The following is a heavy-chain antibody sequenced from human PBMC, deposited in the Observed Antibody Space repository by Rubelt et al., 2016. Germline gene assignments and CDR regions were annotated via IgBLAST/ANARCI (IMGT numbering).Heavy chain of an antibody. D-gene: IGHD3-3*01. CDR3: AGGITIFGVASGYFDY. V-gene: IGHV4-59*01. Sequence: QVQLQESGPGLVKPSETLSLTCTVSGGSISSYYWSWIRQPPGQGLEWIGYIYYSGSTNYNPSLKSRVTISVDTSKNPFSLKLSSVTAADTAVYYCAGGITIFGVASGYFDYWGQGTLVTVSS. CDR2: IYYSGST. J-gene: IGHJ4*02. CDR1: GGSISSYY.